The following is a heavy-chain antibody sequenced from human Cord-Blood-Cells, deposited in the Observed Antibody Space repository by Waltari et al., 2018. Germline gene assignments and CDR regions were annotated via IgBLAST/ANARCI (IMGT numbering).Heavy chain of an antibody. J-gene: IGHJ4*02. D-gene: IGHD6-6*01. CDR2: INAGNRNT. V-gene: IGHV1-3*05. CDR3: ASGQLSFDY. Sequence: QLQLVQSGAEEKKPGASVTVSCKASGYNFTSYAIHWVRQAPGQRLEWMGWINAGNRNTKYSLKFQGRVTITRDTSASAGYMQLSSLRSEDTAVYYWASGQLSFDYWGQGTLVTVSS. CDR1: GYNFTSYA.